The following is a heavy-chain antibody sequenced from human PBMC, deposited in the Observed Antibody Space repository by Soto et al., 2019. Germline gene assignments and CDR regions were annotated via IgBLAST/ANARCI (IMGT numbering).Heavy chain of an antibody. CDR2: IYYSGST. Sequence: ASETLSLTYTVSGGSISSGGYYWSWIRQHPGKGLEWIGYIYYSGSTYYNPSLKSRVTISVDTSKNQFSLKLSSVTAADTAVYYCARGEFEGYCSGGSCYGLNNWFDPWGQGTLVTVSS. J-gene: IGHJ5*02. CDR1: GGSISSGGYY. CDR3: ARGEFEGYCSGGSCYGLNNWFDP. D-gene: IGHD2-15*01. V-gene: IGHV4-31*03.